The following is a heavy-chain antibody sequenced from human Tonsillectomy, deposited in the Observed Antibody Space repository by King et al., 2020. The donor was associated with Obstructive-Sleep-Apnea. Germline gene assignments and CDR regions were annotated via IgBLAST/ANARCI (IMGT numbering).Heavy chain of an antibody. V-gene: IGHV4-38-2*02. CDR2: IYHSGST. Sequence: QLQESGPGLVKPSETLSLTCTVSGYSISSGYYWGWLRQPPGKGLEWIGSIYHSGSTYYNPSLKSRVTISVDTSKNQFSLKLSSVTAADTAVYYCASPREGWSIMRYWGQGTLVTVSS. CDR3: ASPREGWSIMRY. J-gene: IGHJ4*02. D-gene: IGHD3-16*01. CDR1: GYSISSGYY.